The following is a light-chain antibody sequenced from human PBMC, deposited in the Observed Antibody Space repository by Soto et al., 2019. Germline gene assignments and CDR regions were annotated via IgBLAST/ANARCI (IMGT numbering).Light chain of an antibody. V-gene: IGKV3-11*01. CDR2: DAS. CDR1: QSVSSY. CDR3: QQRSNWPPIT. Sequence: IFFPPSPATLSLSRGEIATLSCRASQSVSSYLAWYQQKPGQAPRLLIYDASNRATGIPARFSGSGSGTDFTLTISSLEPEDFAVYYCQQRSNWPPITFGQGTRLEIK. J-gene: IGKJ5*01.